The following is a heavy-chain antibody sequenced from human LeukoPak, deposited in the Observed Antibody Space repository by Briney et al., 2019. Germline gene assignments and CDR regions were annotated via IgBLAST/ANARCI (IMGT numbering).Heavy chain of an antibody. Sequence: GGFLRLSCAASGFTFSNYAMSWVRQAPGKGLEWISAVSGSGDKTYYAGSVKGRFTISRDNSKNIVYLRMNSLRAEDTAVYLCANSRGYGSGNLWGQGTLVTVSS. V-gene: IGHV3-23*01. J-gene: IGHJ4*02. CDR2: VSGSGDKT. CDR1: GFTFSNYA. CDR3: ANSRGYGSGNL. D-gene: IGHD3-10*01.